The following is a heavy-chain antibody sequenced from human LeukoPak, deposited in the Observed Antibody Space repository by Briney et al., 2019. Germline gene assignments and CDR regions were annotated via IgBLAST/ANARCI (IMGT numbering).Heavy chain of an antibody. D-gene: IGHD1-26*01. V-gene: IGHV3-23*01. CDR2: ISGSGGST. CDR3: AKSGSYTNWFDP. J-gene: IGHJ5*02. CDR1: GFIFSSYA. Sequence: PGGSLRLSCAASGFIFSSYAMSWVRQAPGKGLEWVSAISGSGGSTYYADSVKGRFTISRDNSKNTLYLQMNSLRAEDTAVYYCAKSGSYTNWFDPWGQGTLVTVSS.